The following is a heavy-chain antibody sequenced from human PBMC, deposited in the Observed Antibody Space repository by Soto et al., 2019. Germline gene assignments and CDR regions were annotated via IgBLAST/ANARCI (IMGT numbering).Heavy chain of an antibody. CDR2: ITSRGDTQ. J-gene: IGHJ4*02. Sequence: EVQLVESGGGLVQAGGSLRLSCAASGVSVSTLEMNWVRQAPGKGLEWVSYITSRGDTQYYSASVKGRFTISRDNAKNSLDVPMNSRRGEDTDVYYGATTLPYCRNGGSHLDGAQGTLVTFSS. CDR3: ATTLPYCRNGGSHLD. D-gene: IGHD2-8*01. V-gene: IGHV3-48*03. CDR1: GVSVSTLE.